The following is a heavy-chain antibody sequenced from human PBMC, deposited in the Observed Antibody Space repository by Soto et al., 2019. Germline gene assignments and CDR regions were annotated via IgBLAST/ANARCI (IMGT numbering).Heavy chain of an antibody. Sequence: SVKVSCKASGGTFSSYAISWVRQAPVQGLEWMGGIIPIFGTANYAQKFQGRVTITADKSTSTAYMELSSLRSEDTAVYYCATQPWMIAAADWFDPWGQGTLVTVSS. CDR3: ATQPWMIAAADWFDP. J-gene: IGHJ5*02. CDR1: GGTFSSYA. CDR2: IIPIFGTA. D-gene: IGHD6-13*01. V-gene: IGHV1-69*06.